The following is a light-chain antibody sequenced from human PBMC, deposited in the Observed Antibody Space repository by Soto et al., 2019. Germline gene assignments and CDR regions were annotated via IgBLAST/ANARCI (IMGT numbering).Light chain of an antibody. J-gene: IGKJ1*01. V-gene: IGKV1-39*01. Sequence: IQLTQSPSSLSASVGDRVTITCRASQDIAIYLAWYQQKPGEAPKLLIHAASSLQSGVPSRFSGSGSGTDFTLTISSLQPEDFATYYCQQSYSTPWTFGQGTKVDIK. CDR2: AAS. CDR3: QQSYSTPWT. CDR1: QDIAIY.